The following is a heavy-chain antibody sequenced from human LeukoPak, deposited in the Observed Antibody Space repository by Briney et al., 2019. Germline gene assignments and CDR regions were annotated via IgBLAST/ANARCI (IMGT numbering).Heavy chain of an antibody. CDR1: GLTVSSNY. D-gene: IGHD4-17*01. CDR3: ARDGDGDSPFDY. CDR2: IYSGGSP. Sequence: GGALRLSCAASGLTVSSNYMSWVRQAPGPGLESPYVIYSGGSPYYPNSVKGRFTISRHNSKNTLYLQMSSLRAEETAVYYCARDGDGDSPFDYWGQGTLVTVSS. J-gene: IGHJ4*02. V-gene: IGHV3-53*01.